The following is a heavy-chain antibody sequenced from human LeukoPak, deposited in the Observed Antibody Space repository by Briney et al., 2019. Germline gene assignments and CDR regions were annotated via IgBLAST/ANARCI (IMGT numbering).Heavy chain of an antibody. CDR2: LNLDGSDK. CDR3: AKGKRYPDY. J-gene: IGHJ4*02. V-gene: IGHV3-7*03. D-gene: IGHD1-1*01. CDR1: GFTFSESW. Sequence: PGGSLRLSCVVSGFTFSESWMSWVRRAPGKGLGWVASLNLDGSDKYYVDSVKGRFTISRDNAKNSLYLQMDSQRVEDTAVYYCAKGKRYPDYWGQGTLVTVSS.